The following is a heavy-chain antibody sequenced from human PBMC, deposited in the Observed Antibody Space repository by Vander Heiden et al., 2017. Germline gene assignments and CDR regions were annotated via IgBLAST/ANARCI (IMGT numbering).Heavy chain of an antibody. CDR1: GFTCSDYY. CDR3: ARRGHSGYDLGGFDY. V-gene: IGHV3-11*06. CDR2: ISSSSSYT. Sequence: QVQLVESGGGLVKPGGSLRLSCAASGFTCSDYYMSWIRQAPGKGLEWVSYISSSSSYTNYADSVKGRFTISRDNAKNSLYLQMNSLRAEDTAVYYCARRGHSGYDLGGFDYWGQGTLVTVSS. D-gene: IGHD5-12*01. J-gene: IGHJ4*02.